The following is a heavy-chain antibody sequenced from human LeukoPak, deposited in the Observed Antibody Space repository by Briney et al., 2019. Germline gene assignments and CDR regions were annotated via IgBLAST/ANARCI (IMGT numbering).Heavy chain of an antibody. CDR3: ARPRSGTFYADDS. CDR2: ITPANGDT. J-gene: IGHJ5*02. V-gene: IGHV1-18*01. CDR1: GYTFISHV. D-gene: IGHD2/OR15-2a*01. Sequence: GASVKVSCKASGYTFISHVISWVRQAPGQGLEWMGWITPANGDTYYGQKFQGRVTMTRDTSTSTAFMELKTLRSDDTAVYYCARPRSGTFYADDSWGQGTLVTVSS.